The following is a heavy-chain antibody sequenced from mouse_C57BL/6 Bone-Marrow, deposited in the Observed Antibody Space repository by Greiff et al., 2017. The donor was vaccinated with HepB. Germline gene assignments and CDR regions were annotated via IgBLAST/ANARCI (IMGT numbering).Heavy chain of an antibody. Sequence: EVQLQQSGTVLARPGASVKMSCKTSGYTFTSYWMHWVKQRPGKGLEWRGAIYPGNSDTSYNQKFKGKAKLTAVTSASTAYMEISSLTNEDSAVYYCTRTSNAYFDYWGQGTTLTVSS. D-gene: IGHD2-5*01. CDR3: TRTSNAYFDY. J-gene: IGHJ2*01. CDR2: IYPGNSDT. V-gene: IGHV1-5*01. CDR1: GYTFTSYW.